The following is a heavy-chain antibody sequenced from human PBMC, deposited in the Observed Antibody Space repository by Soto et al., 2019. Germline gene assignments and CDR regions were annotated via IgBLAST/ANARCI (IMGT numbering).Heavy chain of an antibody. CDR3: ARDDPRGYCTGTSCHLRGPFDS. Sequence: GGSLRLSCAASGFTFSSYWMHWVRQAPGKGLVWVSRINSDGSSTSYADSVKGRFTISRDNAKNTLYLQMNSLRAEDTAVYYCARDDPRGYCTGTSCHLRGPFDSWGPGTLVTVSS. V-gene: IGHV3-74*01. J-gene: IGHJ4*02. CDR2: INSDGSST. D-gene: IGHD2-8*02. CDR1: GFTFSSYW.